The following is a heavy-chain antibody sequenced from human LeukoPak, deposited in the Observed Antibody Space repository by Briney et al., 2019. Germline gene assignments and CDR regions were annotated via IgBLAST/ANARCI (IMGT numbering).Heavy chain of an antibody. D-gene: IGHD1-26*01. CDR3: ARGGDIVGTSRSAFDI. V-gene: IGHV3-53*01. CDR1: GFTVSNNY. Sequence: GGSLILSCAASGFTVSNNYMSWVRQAPGKGLEWVSLIYSSGSTDYADSVKGRFTISRDNSKNTLYLQMNSLRDEDTAVYYCARGGDIVGTSRSAFDIWGQGTMVTVSS. J-gene: IGHJ3*02. CDR2: IYSSGST.